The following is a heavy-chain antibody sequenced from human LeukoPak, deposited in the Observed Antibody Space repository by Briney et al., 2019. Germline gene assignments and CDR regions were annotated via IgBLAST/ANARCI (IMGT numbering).Heavy chain of an antibody. D-gene: IGHD2-2*01. CDR1: GFTFSRNG. CDR3: ARGRDYASGAKYFDY. V-gene: IGHV3-74*01. J-gene: IGHJ4*02. CDR2: ISDDGSRT. Sequence: GGSLRLSCEVSGFTFSRNGMHWVRQAPGKGLVWGSRISDDGSRTGYADSVKGRVTISRDKGKNTLYLQMNSLRVEDTAVYYCARGRDYASGAKYFDYWGQGSLVTVSS.